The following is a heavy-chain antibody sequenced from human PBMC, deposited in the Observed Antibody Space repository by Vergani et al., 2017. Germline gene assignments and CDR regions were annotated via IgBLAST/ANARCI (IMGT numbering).Heavy chain of an antibody. D-gene: IGHD3-10*01. CDR1: DSSIMTNPY. J-gene: IGHJ6*02. Sequence: QVQLQESGPGLVKPSEILTLTCDVSDSSIMTNPYWGWFRQSPGKALEWIRCIHHSGDTHYNSSLKSRVSISIVSSSKFSLSLTSVTAADTAIYYCARHRGSGGFFPSSYFYGMDVWGHGTTVTVSS. CDR2: IHHSGDT. CDR3: ARHRGSGGFFPSSYFYGMDV. V-gene: IGHV4-38-2*01.